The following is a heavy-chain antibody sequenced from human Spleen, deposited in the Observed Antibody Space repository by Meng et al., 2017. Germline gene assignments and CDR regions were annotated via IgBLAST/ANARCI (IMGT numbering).Heavy chain of an antibody. CDR1: GGSISSGRYY. D-gene: IGHD3-10*01. Sequence: SETLSLTCTVSGGSISSGRYYWSWIRQPAGKGLEWIGRIYTSGSTNYNPSLKSRATISVDMSKNQISLKLSSVTAADTAVYYCARDDYNVAFWDFWGQGTLVTVSS. CDR3: ARDDYNVAFWDF. V-gene: IGHV4-61*02. CDR2: IYTSGST. J-gene: IGHJ4*02.